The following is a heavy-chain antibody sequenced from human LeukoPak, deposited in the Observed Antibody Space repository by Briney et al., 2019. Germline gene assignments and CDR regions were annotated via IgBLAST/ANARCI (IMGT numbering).Heavy chain of an antibody. CDR3: ARMADFWSGYPYGY. J-gene: IGHJ4*02. Sequence: GGSLRLSCAASGFTFSSYAMHWVRQAPGKGLEYVSAISSNGGSTYYANSVKGRFTTSRDNSKNTLYLQMGSLRAEDMAVYYCARMADFWSGYPYGYWGQGTLVTVSS. CDR2: ISSNGGST. V-gene: IGHV3-64*01. CDR1: GFTFSSYA. D-gene: IGHD3-3*01.